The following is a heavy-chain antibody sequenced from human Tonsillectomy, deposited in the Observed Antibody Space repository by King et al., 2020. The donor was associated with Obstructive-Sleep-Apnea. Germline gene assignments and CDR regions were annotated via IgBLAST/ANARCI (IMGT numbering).Heavy chain of an antibody. CDR1: GFTFSSYA. J-gene: IGHJ4*02. V-gene: IGHV3-30*04. D-gene: IGHD3-22*01. Sequence: VQLVESGGGVVQPGRSLRLSCAASGFTFSSYAMHWVRQAPGKGLEWVAVILYDGSNKYYADSVKGRFTISRDNSKNTLYLQMNSLRAEDMAVYYCARDRSTSDDRTHFDYWGQGTLVTVSS. CDR2: ILYDGSNK. CDR3: ARDRSTSDDRTHFDY.